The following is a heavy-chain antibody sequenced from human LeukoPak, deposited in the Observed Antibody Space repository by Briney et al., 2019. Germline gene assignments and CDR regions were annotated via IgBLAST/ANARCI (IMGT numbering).Heavy chain of an antibody. CDR3: ASPAGLSDYYYMDV. Sequence: GASVKVSCKASRGTFSSYAISWVRQAPGQGLEWMGGIIPIFGTANYAQKFQGRVTITADESTSTDYMELSSLRSEDTAVYYCASPAGLSDYYYMDVWGKGTTVTVSS. J-gene: IGHJ6*03. V-gene: IGHV1-69*13. CDR1: RGTFSSYA. CDR2: IIPIFGTA. D-gene: IGHD3-16*02.